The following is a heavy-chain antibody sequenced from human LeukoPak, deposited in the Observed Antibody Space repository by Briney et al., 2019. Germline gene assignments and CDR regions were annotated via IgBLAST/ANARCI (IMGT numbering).Heavy chain of an antibody. CDR2: ICSGGST. V-gene: IGHV3-66*02. Sequence: PGGSLRLSCAASGFTVSDNYMSWVRQAPGKGLEWVSVICSGGSTYYADSVKGRFTISRDNSKNTLYLQMNSLRAEDTAVYYCAKDGQGLTYYFDYWGQGTLVTVSS. J-gene: IGHJ4*02. D-gene: IGHD3-9*01. CDR1: GFTVSDNY. CDR3: AKDGQGLTYYFDY.